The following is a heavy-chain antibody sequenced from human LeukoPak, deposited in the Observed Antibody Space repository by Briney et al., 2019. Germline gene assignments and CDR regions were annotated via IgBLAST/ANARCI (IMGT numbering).Heavy chain of an antibody. J-gene: IGHJ1*01. Sequence: SETLSFTCAVYGGSFSGYYWSWIRQPPGKGLEWIGEINHSGSTNYNPSLKSRVTISVDTSKNQFSLKLSSVTAADTAVYYCAREAEQSYCGGDCYSSYFQHWGQGTLVTVSS. CDR2: INHSGST. D-gene: IGHD2-21*02. CDR1: GGSFSGYY. V-gene: IGHV4-34*01. CDR3: AREAEQSYCGGDCYSSYFQH.